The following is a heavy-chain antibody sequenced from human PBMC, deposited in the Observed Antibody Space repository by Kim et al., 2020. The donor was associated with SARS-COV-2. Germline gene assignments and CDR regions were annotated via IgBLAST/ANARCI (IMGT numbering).Heavy chain of an antibody. D-gene: IGHD1-1*01. CDR3: ARESITTLTDYFDF. V-gene: IGHV4-39*07. J-gene: IGHJ4*02. Sequence: DNPSLKSRVTISVDTSTNQFSLKLSSVTAADTAVYYCARESITTLTDYFDFWGQGALVTVSS.